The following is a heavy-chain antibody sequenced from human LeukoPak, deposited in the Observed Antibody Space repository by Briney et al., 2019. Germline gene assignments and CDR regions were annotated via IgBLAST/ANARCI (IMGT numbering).Heavy chain of an antibody. CDR3: ARGDGGGGTHPFDY. D-gene: IGHD2-15*01. CDR1: GFTSSTYG. V-gene: IGHV3-33*01. Sequence: GGSLRLSCAASGFTSSTYGMNWVRQAPGKGLECVAVVWYDGSLKYYRDSVKGRFTISRDNSKNTLYLQMNSLRVEDTAVYYCARGDGGGGTHPFDYWGQGTLVTVSS. J-gene: IGHJ4*02. CDR2: VWYDGSLK.